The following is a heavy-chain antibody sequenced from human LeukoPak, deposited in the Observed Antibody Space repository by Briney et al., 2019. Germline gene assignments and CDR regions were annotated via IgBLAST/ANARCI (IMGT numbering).Heavy chain of an antibody. CDR1: GGSISSSSYY. CDR3: ASRRTYYYDSSGYKKIDY. Sequence: SETLSLTCTVSGGSISSSSYYWGWIRQPPGKGLEWMGSIYYSGSTYSNPSLKSRVTISVDTSKNQYSLKLSSVTAADTAVYYCASRRTYYYDSSGYKKIDYWGQGTLVTVSS. V-gene: IGHV4-39*01. CDR2: IYYSGST. J-gene: IGHJ4*02. D-gene: IGHD3-22*01.